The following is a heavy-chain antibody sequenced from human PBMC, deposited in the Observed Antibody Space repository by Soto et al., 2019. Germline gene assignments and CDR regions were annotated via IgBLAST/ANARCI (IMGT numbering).Heavy chain of an antibody. CDR1: GFTFGDYA. D-gene: IGHD1-1*01. J-gene: IGHJ3*02. Sequence: GGSLRLSCTASGFTFGDYAMSWFRQAPGKGLEWVGFIRSKAYGGTTEYAASVKGRFTISRDDSKSIAYLQMNSLKTEDTVVYYCTNGGKTGDAFDIWGQGTMVTVSS. CDR3: TNGGKTGDAFDI. CDR2: IRSKAYGGTT. V-gene: IGHV3-49*03.